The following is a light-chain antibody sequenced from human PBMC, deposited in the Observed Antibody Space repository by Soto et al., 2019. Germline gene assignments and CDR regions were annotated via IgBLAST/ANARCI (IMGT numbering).Light chain of an antibody. Sequence: EIVMTQSPATLSVSPGERATLSCRASQSVSSNLAWYQQKPGQAPRLLIYGASTRVTGIPARFSGSGSGTELTLTISSLQSEDFAVYYCQQYNNWPPYTFGQGTKLEIK. CDR3: QQYNNWPPYT. J-gene: IGKJ2*01. V-gene: IGKV3-15*01. CDR1: QSVSSN. CDR2: GAS.